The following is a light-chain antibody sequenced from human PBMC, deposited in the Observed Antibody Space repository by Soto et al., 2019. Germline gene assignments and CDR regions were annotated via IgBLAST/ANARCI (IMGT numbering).Light chain of an antibody. CDR1: QSISSY. Sequence: DIQMTQSPSSLSASVGDRVTITCRASQSISSYLNWYQQKPGKAPKLLIYDASTLKTGVPSRFSGSGSGSEFNFTITGLQPDDFATYYCQHYNSYSEAFGQGTKVDIK. CDR3: QHYNSYSEA. V-gene: IGKV1-5*01. J-gene: IGKJ1*01. CDR2: DAS.